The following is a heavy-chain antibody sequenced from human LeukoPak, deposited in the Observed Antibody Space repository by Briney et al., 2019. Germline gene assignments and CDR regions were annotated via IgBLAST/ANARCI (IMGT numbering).Heavy chain of an antibody. Sequence: PGGSLRLSCAASGFTFSSDGMPWGRQAPGKGLEWVSVIWYDGSNKYYADSVKGRFTISRDNSKNTLYLQMNSLRAEDTAVYYCARGLYDRSGYYVTPDYWGQGTLVTVSS. CDR1: GFTFSSDG. V-gene: IGHV3-33*01. D-gene: IGHD3-22*01. CDR3: ARGLYDRSGYYVTPDY. CDR2: IWYDGSNK. J-gene: IGHJ4*02.